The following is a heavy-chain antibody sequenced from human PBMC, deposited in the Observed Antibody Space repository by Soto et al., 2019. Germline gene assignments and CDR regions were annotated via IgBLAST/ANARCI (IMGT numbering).Heavy chain of an antibody. J-gene: IGHJ6*04. CDR3: ARDQPITIFGVVTARPRSYYYYYGMDV. D-gene: IGHD3-3*01. Sequence: SVKVSCKASGGTFSSYAISWVRQAPGQGLEWMGGIIPIFGTANYAQKFLGRVTITADESTSTAYMELSSLRSEDTAVYYCARDQPITIFGVVTARPRSYYYYYGMDVWGKGTTVTVSS. CDR1: GGTFSSYA. CDR2: IIPIFGTA. V-gene: IGHV1-69*13.